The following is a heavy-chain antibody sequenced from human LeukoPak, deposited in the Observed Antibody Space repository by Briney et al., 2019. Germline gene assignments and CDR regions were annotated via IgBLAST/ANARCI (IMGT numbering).Heavy chain of an antibody. V-gene: IGHV3-21*01. D-gene: IGHD6-13*01. J-gene: IGHJ4*02. Sequence: PGGSLRLSCAASGFTFSISAMSWVRQAPGKGLEWVSSISSSSSYIYYADSVKGRFTISRDNAKNSLYLQMNSLRAEDTALYYCARDVNGFSSTWYEYWGQGTLVTVSS. CDR1: GFTFSISA. CDR3: ARDVNGFSSTWYEY. CDR2: ISSSSSYI.